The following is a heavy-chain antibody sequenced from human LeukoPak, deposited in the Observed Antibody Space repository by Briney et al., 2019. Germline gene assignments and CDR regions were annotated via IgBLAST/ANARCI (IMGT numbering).Heavy chain of an antibody. CDR2: INSDGSSA. CDR1: GFTFSSYW. V-gene: IGHV3-74*01. CDR3: ARDSWYYYDSSGYYRDY. D-gene: IGHD3-22*01. Sequence: GGCLRLSCAASGFTFSSYWMHWVRQARGKGLVWVSRINSDGSSAIYADSVKGRFTISRDNAKNTLYLQMNSLRAEDTAVYYCARDSWYYYDSSGYYRDYWGQGTLVTVSS. J-gene: IGHJ4*02.